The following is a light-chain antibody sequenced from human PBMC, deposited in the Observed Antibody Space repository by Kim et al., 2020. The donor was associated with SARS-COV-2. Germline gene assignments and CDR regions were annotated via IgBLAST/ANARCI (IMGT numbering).Light chain of an antibody. CDR2: AAS. J-gene: IGKJ3*01. CDR1: QDISNY. V-gene: IGKV1-33*01. CDR3: QQYDNLPFT. Sequence: DIQMTQSPSSLSASVGDRVTITCQASQDISNYLNWYAQKPGKAPKLLIYAASNLETGVPSRFSGSGSGTDFTFTISSLQPEDIATYYCQQYDNLPFTFGPGTKVDIK.